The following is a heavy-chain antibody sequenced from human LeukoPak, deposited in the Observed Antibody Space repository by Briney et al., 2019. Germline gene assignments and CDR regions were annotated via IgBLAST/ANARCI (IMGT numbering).Heavy chain of an antibody. CDR3: AKEIDFARGMDV. CDR1: GFTFSSYG. Sequence: QPGGSLRLSCAASGFTFSSYGMHWVRQAPGKGLEWVAVISYDGSNKYYADSVKGRFTISRDNSKNTLYLQMNSLRAEDTAVYYCAKEIDFARGMDVWGQGTTVTVSS. CDR2: ISYDGSNK. D-gene: IGHD3/OR15-3a*01. J-gene: IGHJ6*02. V-gene: IGHV3-30*18.